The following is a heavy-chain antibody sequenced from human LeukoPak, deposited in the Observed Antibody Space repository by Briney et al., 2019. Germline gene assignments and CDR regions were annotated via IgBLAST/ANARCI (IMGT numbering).Heavy chain of an antibody. CDR2: INHSGST. CDR1: GGSFSGYY. V-gene: IGHV4-34*01. Sequence: SETLSLTCAVYGGSFSGYYWSWIRQPPGKGLEWIGEINHSGSTNYNPSLKSRVTISVDTSKNQFSLKLSSVTAADTAVYYCARGVMDCSSTSCTGSWFDPWGQGTLVTVSS. D-gene: IGHD2-2*01. J-gene: IGHJ5*02. CDR3: ARGVMDCSSTSCTGSWFDP.